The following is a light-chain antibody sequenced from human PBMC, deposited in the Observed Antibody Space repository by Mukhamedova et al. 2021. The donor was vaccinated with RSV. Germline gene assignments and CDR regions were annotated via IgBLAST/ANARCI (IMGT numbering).Light chain of an antibody. CDR1: QSVSNN. CDR2: GAS. CDR3: QQYNNWPLT. J-gene: IGKJ4*01. Sequence: GERVTLSCRASQSVSNNLAWYQQKPGQAPRHLIYGASTRATGIPDRFSGSGSGTEFTLTISSLQSEDFAVYYCQQYNNWPLTFG. V-gene: IGKV3-15*01.